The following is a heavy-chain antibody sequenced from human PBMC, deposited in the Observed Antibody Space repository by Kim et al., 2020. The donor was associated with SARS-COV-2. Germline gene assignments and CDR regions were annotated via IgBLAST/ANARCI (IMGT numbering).Heavy chain of an antibody. CDR2: IVVGSGNT. CDR3: AAVFPSWGTYQLLRSDWYFDL. J-gene: IGHJ2*01. CDR1: GFTFTSSA. D-gene: IGHD2-2*01. Sequence: SVKVSCKASGFTFTSSAVQWVRQARGQRLEWIGWIVVGSGNTNYAQKFQERVTITRDMSTGTAYMELSSLRSEDTAVYYCAAVFPSWGTYQLLRSDWYFDLWGRGTLVTVSS. V-gene: IGHV1-58*01.